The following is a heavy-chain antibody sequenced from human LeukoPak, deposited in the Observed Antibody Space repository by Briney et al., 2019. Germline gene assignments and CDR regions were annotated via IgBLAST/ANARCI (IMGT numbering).Heavy chain of an antibody. J-gene: IGHJ4*02. V-gene: IGHV3-53*01. D-gene: IGHD3-10*01. CDR1: GFTISSYY. CDR3: ANHRSVLLWFGEFY. Sequence: GGSLRLSCAASGFTISSYYMAWVRQAPGKGLEWVSVIYHSGNTDYADSVKGRFTISRDNSKNTLYLQMNSLRAEDTAVYYCANHRSVLLWFGEFYWDQGTLVTVSS. CDR2: IYHSGNT.